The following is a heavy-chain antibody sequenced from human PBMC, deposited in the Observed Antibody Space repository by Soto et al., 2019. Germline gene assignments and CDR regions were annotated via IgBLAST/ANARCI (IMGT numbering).Heavy chain of an antibody. CDR3: AKIEMGWFAH. D-gene: IGHD2-8*01. CDR2: ISGSGGHT. Sequence: LRLSCTGSGFSFFSYAMSWVRQAPGKGLEWVSTISGSGGHTYYADSVKGRFVVSRDNDKNTVYLHMSSLTGEDTAVYFCAKIEMGWFAHWGQGTQVTVSS. V-gene: IGHV3-23*01. CDR1: GFSFFSYA. J-gene: IGHJ5*02.